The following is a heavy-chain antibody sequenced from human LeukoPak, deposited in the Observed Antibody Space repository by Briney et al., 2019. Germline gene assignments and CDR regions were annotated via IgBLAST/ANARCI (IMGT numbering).Heavy chain of an antibody. CDR3: ARSRQWLVQGALDI. D-gene: IGHD6-19*01. J-gene: IGHJ3*02. CDR2: ISAYNGNT. CDR1: GYTFTSYG. V-gene: IGHV1-18*01. Sequence: GSVKVSCKASGYTFTSYGISWVRQAPGQGLEWMGWISAYNGNTNYAQKLQGRVTMTTDTSTSTAYMELRSLRSDDTAVYYCARSRQWLVQGALDIWGQGTMVTVSS.